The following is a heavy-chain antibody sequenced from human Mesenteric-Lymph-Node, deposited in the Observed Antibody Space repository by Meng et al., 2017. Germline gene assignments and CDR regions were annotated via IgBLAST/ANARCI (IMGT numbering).Heavy chain of an antibody. J-gene: IGHJ6*02. V-gene: IGHV1-69*06. CDR2: IIPIFGTA. Sequence: SVKVSCKASGGTFSSYAISWVRQAPGQGLEWMGGIIPIFGTANYAQKFQGRVTITADKSTSTAYMELSSLRSEDTAVYHCARVFWWRADRHSNYYYGMDVWGQGTTVTVSS. CDR3: ARVFWWRADRHSNYYYGMDV. D-gene: IGHD3-16*01. CDR1: GGTFSSYA.